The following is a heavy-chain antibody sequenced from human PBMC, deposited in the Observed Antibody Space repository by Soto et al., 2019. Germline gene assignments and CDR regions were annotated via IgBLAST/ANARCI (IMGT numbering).Heavy chain of an antibody. CDR1: GFTFSSYG. J-gene: IGHJ4*02. CDR2: IWYDGSNK. D-gene: IGHD6-13*01. CDR3: ARDREIAAAGSPYYFDY. V-gene: IGHV3-33*01. Sequence: ESGGGVVQPGRSLRLSCAASGFTFSSYGMHWVRQAPGKGLEWVAVIWYDGSNKYYADSVKGRFTISRDNSKNTLYLQMNSLRAEDTAVYYCARDREIAAAGSPYYFDYWGQGTLVTVSS.